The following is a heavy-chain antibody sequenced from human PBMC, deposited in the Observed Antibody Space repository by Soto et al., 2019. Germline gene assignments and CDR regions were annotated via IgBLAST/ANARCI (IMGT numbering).Heavy chain of an antibody. D-gene: IGHD3-16*01. Sequence: QVQLVESGGGVVQPGRSLRLSCAASGFIFSTYAMQWVRQAPGKGLEWVAVISSEGGTKFYADSVKGRFSISRDNSKNTLDLQMSSLRPEDTAVYYCARDFRGMGTFDYWGQGTLVTVSS. J-gene: IGHJ4*02. V-gene: IGHV3-30-3*01. CDR1: GFIFSTYA. CDR3: ARDFRGMGTFDY. CDR2: ISSEGGTK.